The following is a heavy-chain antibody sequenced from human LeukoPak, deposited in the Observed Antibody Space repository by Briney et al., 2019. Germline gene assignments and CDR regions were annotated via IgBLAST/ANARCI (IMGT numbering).Heavy chain of an antibody. CDR1: GGTFSSYA. CDR2: IIPILGIA. V-gene: IGHV1-69*04. D-gene: IGHD4-23*01. J-gene: IGHJ4*02. CDR3: ARVVRDYGGNQGVDY. Sequence: SVKVSCRASGGTFSSYAISWVRQAPGQGLEWMGRIIPILGIANYAQKFQGRVTITADKSTSTAYMKLSSLRSEDTAVYYCARVVRDYGGNQGVDYWGQGTLVTVSS.